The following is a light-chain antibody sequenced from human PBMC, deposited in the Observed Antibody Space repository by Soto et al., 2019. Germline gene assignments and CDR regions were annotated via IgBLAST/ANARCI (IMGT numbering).Light chain of an antibody. CDR1: SSDVGGYNY. J-gene: IGLJ1*01. CDR2: DVS. V-gene: IGLV2-11*01. Sequence: QSAVTLPRSLSGSPGQSVTISCTGTSSDVGGYNYVSWYQQHPGKAPKLMIYDVSKRPSGVPDRFSGSKSGNTASLTISGLQAEDEADYYGCSYAGNYHGIGTGPRSPX. CDR3: CSYAGNYHG.